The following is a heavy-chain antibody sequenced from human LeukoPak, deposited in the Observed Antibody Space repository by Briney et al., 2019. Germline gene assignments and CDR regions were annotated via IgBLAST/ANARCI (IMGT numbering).Heavy chain of an antibody. Sequence: PGGSRRLSCTASGFTFGDHAMSWVRQAPGKGLEWVSYISSSGSTIYYADSVKGRFTISRDNAKNSLYLQMNSLRAEDTAVYYCAFPFYSSGWYYFDYWGQGTLVTVSS. V-gene: IGHV3-48*03. CDR3: AFPFYSSGWYYFDY. J-gene: IGHJ4*02. CDR2: ISSSGSTI. D-gene: IGHD6-19*01. CDR1: GFTFGDHA.